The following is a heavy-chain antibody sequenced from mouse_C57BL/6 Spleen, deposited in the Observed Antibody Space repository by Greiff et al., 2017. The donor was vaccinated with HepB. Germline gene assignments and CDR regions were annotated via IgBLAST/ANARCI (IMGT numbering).Heavy chain of an antibody. CDR1: GFTFSSYA. D-gene: IGHD3-1*01. Sequence: EVMLVESGGGLVKPGGSLKLSCAASGFTFSSYAMSWVRQTPEKRLEWVATISDGGSYTYYPDNVKGRFTISRDNAKNNLYLQMSHLKSEDTAMYYCARDRERDYARDYWGQGTSVTVSS. J-gene: IGHJ4*01. CDR3: ARDRERDYARDY. CDR2: ISDGGSYT. V-gene: IGHV5-4*01.